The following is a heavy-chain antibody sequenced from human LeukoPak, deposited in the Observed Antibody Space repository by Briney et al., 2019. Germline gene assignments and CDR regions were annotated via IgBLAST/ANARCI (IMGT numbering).Heavy chain of an antibody. D-gene: IGHD2-2*01. J-gene: IGHJ4*02. V-gene: IGHV1-18*01. CDR3: ARDPSNTSGYRVFHDY. Sequence: ASVKVSCKASGYTFNKYGISRVRQAPGQGLEWMGWISCYNRDTRYAQRFQGRVTMTTDTSTSTVYMELRSLRSDDTAVYYCARDPSNTSGYRVFHDYWGQGALVTVSS. CDR1: GYTFNKYG. CDR2: ISCYNRDT.